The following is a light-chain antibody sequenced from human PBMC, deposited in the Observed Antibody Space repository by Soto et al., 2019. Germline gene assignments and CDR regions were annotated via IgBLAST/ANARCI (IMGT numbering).Light chain of an antibody. V-gene: IGKV1-39*01. CDR2: GAS. Sequence: DIQMTQSPSSLSASVGDRVTITCRASQSISNYLNWYQQKPGKAPKLLIYGASSLQSGVPSRFSGSGSGTDFILTISSLQPEDFATYYCEQSYSTRWTFGQGTKVEIK. J-gene: IGKJ1*01. CDR3: EQSYSTRWT. CDR1: QSISNY.